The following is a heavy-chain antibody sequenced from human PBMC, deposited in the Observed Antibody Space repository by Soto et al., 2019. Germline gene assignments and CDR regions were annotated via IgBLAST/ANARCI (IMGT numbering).Heavy chain of an antibody. CDR2: INAGNGNT. V-gene: IGHV1-3*01. CDR1: GYTLTSYT. CDR3: ARTLYYYDSSGYYVSAFDI. D-gene: IGHD3-22*01. Sequence: QVQLVQSGAEVKKPGASVKVSCKASGYTLTSYTMHWVRQAPGQRLEWMGWINAGNGNTKYSQKFQDRVTITRDTSASTAYMELSSLRSEDTAVYYCARTLYYYDSSGYYVSAFDIWGQGTMVTVSS. J-gene: IGHJ3*02.